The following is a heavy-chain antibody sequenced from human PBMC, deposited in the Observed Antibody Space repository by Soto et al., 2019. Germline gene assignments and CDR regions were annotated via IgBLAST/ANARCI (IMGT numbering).Heavy chain of an antibody. V-gene: IGHV3-74*01. CDR3: IRQRFRYDDGSQDFDY. D-gene: IGHD3-16*01. CDR2: INGDGSST. Sequence: HPGGSLRLSCAASGFTFSINWMHWFRQAPGKGLVWVSRINGDGSSTSYADSVKGRFTISRDNAKSTLYLQMNSLRVEDTAVYYCIRQRFRYDDGSQDFDYWGQGTLVTVSS. J-gene: IGHJ4*02. CDR1: GFTFSINW.